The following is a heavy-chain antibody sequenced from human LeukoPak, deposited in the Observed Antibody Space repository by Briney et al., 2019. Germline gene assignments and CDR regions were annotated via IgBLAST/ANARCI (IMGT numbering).Heavy chain of an antibody. J-gene: IGHJ4*02. D-gene: IGHD3-22*01. Sequence: PSQTLSLTCTVSGGSISSGGYYWSWIRQHPGKGLEWIGYIYYSGSTYYNPSLKSRVTISVDTSKNQSSLKLSSVTAADTAVYYCASLDSSGYTPTSYFDYWGQGTLVTVSS. V-gene: IGHV4-31*03. CDR2: IYYSGST. CDR3: ASLDSSGYTPTSYFDY. CDR1: GGSISSGGYY.